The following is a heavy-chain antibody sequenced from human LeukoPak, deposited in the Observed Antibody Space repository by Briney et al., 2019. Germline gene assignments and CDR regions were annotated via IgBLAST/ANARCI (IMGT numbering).Heavy chain of an antibody. CDR2: VYYTGST. D-gene: IGHD3-10*01. CDR3: AGEAGSDPV. J-gene: IGHJ6*04. Sequence: PSETLSLTCTVSGGSISNYFWTWIRQSPGKGLEWIGYVYYTGSTNYDPSLKSRVTVSLDKSNNQFSLNMNSVTAADTAVYYCAGEAGSDPVWGKGTTVTVSS. CDR1: GGSISNYF. V-gene: IGHV4-59*08.